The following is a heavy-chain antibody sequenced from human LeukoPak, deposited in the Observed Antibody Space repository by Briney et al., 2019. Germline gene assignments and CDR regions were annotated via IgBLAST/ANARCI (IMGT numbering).Heavy chain of an antibody. CDR1: GYTFTRYG. CDR2: IFPIFGKA. D-gene: IGHD3-16*01. J-gene: IGHJ4*02. Sequence: CSVKDSCQGCGYTFTRYGISWLRPAPGQGGEGLGGIFPIFGKANYAQKFQGRVTITTDEYTSTAYTELSSLRSEDTAVYYCARGSWGGSHLTLDYWGQGTLVTVSS. CDR3: ARGSWGGSHLTLDY. V-gene: IGHV1-69*05.